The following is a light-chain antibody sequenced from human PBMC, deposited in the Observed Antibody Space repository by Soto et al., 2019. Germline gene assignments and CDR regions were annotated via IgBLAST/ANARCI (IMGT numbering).Light chain of an antibody. V-gene: IGLV2-14*03. Sequence: QSALTQPASVSGSPGQSITISCTGTSSDVGGYNYVSWYQHHPGKAPKLLIYDVRNRPSGVSTRIFVSMSVHTPPLTISGLQPEDVADYYCSSYTTSNTRQIVFGTGTKVTVL. CDR1: SSDVGGYNY. CDR3: SSYTTSNTRQIV. CDR2: DVR. J-gene: IGLJ1*01.